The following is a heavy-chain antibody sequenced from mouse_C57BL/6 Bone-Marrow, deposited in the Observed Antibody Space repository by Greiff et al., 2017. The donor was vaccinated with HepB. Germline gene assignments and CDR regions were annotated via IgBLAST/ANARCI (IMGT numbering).Heavy chain of an antibody. D-gene: IGHD2-2*01. V-gene: IGHV1-47*01. CDR1: GYTFTTYP. J-gene: IGHJ4*01. CDR3: ARHGGYYYAMDY. CDR2: FHPYNDDT. Sequence: VPLQVSGAELVKPGASVKMSCKASGYTFTTYPIEWMKQNHGKSLEWIGNFHPYNDDTKYNEKFKGKATLTVEKSSSTVYLELSRLTSNDSAVYYCARHGGYYYAMDYWGQGTSVTVSS.